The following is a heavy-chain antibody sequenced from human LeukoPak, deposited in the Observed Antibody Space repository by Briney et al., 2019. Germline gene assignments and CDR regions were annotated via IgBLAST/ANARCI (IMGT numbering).Heavy chain of an antibody. J-gene: IGHJ4*02. Sequence: GGSLRLSCTASGFTFGDYAMSWFRQAPGKGLELVGFIRSKAYGGTTEYAASVKGRYTISRDDSKSIAYLQMNSLKTEDTAVYYCTRALRWLQNTFDYWGQGTLVTVSS. CDR2: IRSKAYGGTT. V-gene: IGHV3-49*03. D-gene: IGHD5-24*01. CDR1: GFTFGDYA. CDR3: TRALRWLQNTFDY.